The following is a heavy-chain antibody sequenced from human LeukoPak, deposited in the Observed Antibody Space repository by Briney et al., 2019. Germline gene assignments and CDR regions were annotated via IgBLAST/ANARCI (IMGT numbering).Heavy chain of an antibody. CDR1: GGTFSSYA. CDR3: ARVKTMIIVVSLFDY. D-gene: IGHD3-22*01. CDR2: INPNSGGT. Sequence: ASVKVSCKASGGTFSSYAISWVRQAPGQGLEWMGWINPNSGGTNYAQQFQGRLTMTRDTSISTAYMELSRLRSDDTAVYYCARVKTMIIVVSLFDYWGQGTLVTVSS. J-gene: IGHJ4*02. V-gene: IGHV1-2*02.